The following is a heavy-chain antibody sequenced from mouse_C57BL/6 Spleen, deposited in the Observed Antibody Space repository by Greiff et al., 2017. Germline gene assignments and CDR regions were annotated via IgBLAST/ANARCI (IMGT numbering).Heavy chain of an antibody. CDR2: IYPGDGDT. Sequence: QVQLQQSGPELVKPGASVKISCKASGYAFSSSWMNWVKQRPGKGLEWIGRIYPGDGDTNYNGKFKGKATLTADKSSSTAYMQLSSLTSEDSAVYFCARGAQATLYYAMDYWGQGTSVTVSS. CDR1: GYAFSSSW. CDR3: ARGAQATLYYAMDY. D-gene: IGHD3-2*02. V-gene: IGHV1-82*01. J-gene: IGHJ4*01.